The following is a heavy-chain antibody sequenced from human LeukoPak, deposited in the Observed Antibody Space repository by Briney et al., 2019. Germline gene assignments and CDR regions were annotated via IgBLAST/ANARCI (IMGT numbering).Heavy chain of an antibody. CDR3: ARQSAAAQYTNWFDP. Sequence: GESLKISCKGSGYSFASFWIGWVRQMPGKSLEWMGVIYPADSDTRYSPSFQGQVTISADKSTSTAYLQWSTLKASDTAIYYCARQSAAAQYTNWFDPWGQGTLVTVSS. V-gene: IGHV5-51*01. CDR2: IYPADSDT. CDR1: GYSFASFW. D-gene: IGHD1-1*01. J-gene: IGHJ5*02.